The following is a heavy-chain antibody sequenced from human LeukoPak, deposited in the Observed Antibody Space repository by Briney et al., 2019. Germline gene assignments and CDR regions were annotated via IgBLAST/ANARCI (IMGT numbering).Heavy chain of an antibody. CDR3: ARDGGDYLDY. Sequence: ASVKVSCKASGYTFTRYYMHWVRQAPGQGREWMGWINPNSGDTNYAQKFQGRVTMTTDTSTSTAYMELRSLRSDDTAVYYCARDGGDYLDYWGQGTLVTVSS. J-gene: IGHJ4*02. V-gene: IGHV1-2*02. D-gene: IGHD4-17*01. CDR2: INPNSGDT. CDR1: GYTFTRYY.